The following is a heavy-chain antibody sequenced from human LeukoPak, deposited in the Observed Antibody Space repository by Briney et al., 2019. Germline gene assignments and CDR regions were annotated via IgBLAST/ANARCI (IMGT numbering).Heavy chain of an antibody. V-gene: IGHV3-30*02. D-gene: IGHD4-11*01. CDR1: GFTFSSYG. J-gene: IGHJ1*01. Sequence: GGSLRLSCAASGFTFSSYGMHWVRQAPGKGLEWVAFIRYDGSNKYYADSVKGRFTISRDNSKNTLYLQMNSLRAEDTAVYYCAKDQYSNYFIGPRGEYFQHWGQGTLVTVSS. CDR2: IRYDGSNK. CDR3: AKDQYSNYFIGPRGEYFQH.